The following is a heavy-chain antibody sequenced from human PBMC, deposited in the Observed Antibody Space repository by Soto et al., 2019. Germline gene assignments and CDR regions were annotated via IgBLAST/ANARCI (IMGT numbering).Heavy chain of an antibody. CDR2: IGLFERNT. CDR1: GFTFSDSS. V-gene: IGHV3-23*01. CDR3: AIIPTFIVMTPRDN. Sequence: VQLSESGGGLVQPGGSLRLSCLTSGFTFSDSSMNWVRQAPGQGLEWVSSIGLFERNTYYADSVKGRFTISRDNSKSKLYLQMNDPRVEDTAVYYFAIIPTFIVMTPRDNWGQGTAVTVSS. D-gene: IGHD2-21*01. J-gene: IGHJ4*02.